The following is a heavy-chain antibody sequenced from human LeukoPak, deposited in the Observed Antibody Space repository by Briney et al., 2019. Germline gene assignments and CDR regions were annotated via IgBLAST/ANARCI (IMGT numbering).Heavy chain of an antibody. J-gene: IGHJ5*02. D-gene: IGHD4-17*01. CDR3: ARAPYGDYRNWFDP. CDR1: GGSISSYY. CDR2: IYYSGST. V-gene: IGHV4-59*01. Sequence: SETLSLTCTVFGGSISSYYWSWIRQPPGKGLEWIGYIYYSGSTNYNPSLKSRVTISVDTSKNQFSLKLSSVTAADTAVYYCARAPYGDYRNWFDPWGQGTLVTVSS.